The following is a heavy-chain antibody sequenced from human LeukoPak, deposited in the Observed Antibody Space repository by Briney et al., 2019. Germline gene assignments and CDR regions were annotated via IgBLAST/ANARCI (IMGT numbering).Heavy chain of an antibody. Sequence: GASVKVSCKASGYTFTSYGISWVRQAPGQGLEWMGWISAYNGNTNYAQKFQGRVTMTRDTSISTAYMELSRLRSDDTAVYYCARDLWGTYDYVWGSLNYWGQGTLVTVSS. CDR3: ARDLWGTYDYVWGSLNY. CDR1: GYTFTSYG. D-gene: IGHD3-16*01. J-gene: IGHJ4*02. CDR2: ISAYNGNT. V-gene: IGHV1-18*01.